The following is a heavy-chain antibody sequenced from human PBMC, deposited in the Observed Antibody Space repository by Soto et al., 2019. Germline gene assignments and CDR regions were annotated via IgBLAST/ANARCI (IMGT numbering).Heavy chain of an antibody. CDR3: ARQLYSSGWPDVAY. D-gene: IGHD6-19*01. CDR1: GGSISSSSYY. J-gene: IGHJ4*02. CDR2: IYYSGST. V-gene: IGHV4-39*01. Sequence: SETLSLTCTVSGGSISSSSYYWGWIRQPPGKGLEWIGSIYYSGSTYYNPSLKSRVTISVDTSKNQFSLKLSSVTAADTAVYYCARQLYSSGWPDVAYWGQGTLVTVYS.